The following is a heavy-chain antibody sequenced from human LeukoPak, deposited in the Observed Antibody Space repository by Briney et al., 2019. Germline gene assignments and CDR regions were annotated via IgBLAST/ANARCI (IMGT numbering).Heavy chain of an antibody. J-gene: IGHJ4*02. V-gene: IGHV6-1*01. CDR3: ARDAPSSGWFVWYFDY. D-gene: IGHD6-19*01. CDR1: GDIVSSNSAA. CDR2: TYYRSKWYN. Sequence: SQTLSLTCAISGDIVSSNSAAWNWIRQSPSRGLEWLERTYYRSKWYNDYAVSVKSRITINPDTSKNQFSLQLNSVTPEDTAVYYCARDAPSSGWFVWYFDYWGQGTLVTVSS.